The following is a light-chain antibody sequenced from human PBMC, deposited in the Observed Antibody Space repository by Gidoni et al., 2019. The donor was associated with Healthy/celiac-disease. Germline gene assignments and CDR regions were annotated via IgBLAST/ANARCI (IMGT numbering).Light chain of an antibody. J-gene: IGKJ5*01. CDR2: SAS. CDR3: QQYGSSFSLT. Sequence: EVVLTQSPGTLSLSPGERATLSCRASESVSSSYLAWYQQKPVQAPRLLIYSASSRATGIPDRFSGSGSGTDFTLTISILEPEDFAVYYCQQYGSSFSLTFGQGTRLEIK. V-gene: IGKV3-20*01. CDR1: ESVSSSY.